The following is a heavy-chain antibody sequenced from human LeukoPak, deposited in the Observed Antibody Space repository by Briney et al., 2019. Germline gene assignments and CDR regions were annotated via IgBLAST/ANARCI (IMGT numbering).Heavy chain of an antibody. CDR2: INPSGGST. CDR3: ARDRGWELRWFELDY. V-gene: IGHV1-46*01. CDR1: GYTFTGYY. Sequence: EASVKVSCKASGYTFTGYYMHWVRQAPGQGLEWMGIINPSGGSTSYAQKFQGRVTMTRDMSTSTVYMELSSLRSEDTAVYYCARDRGWELRWFELDYWGQGTLVTVSS. D-gene: IGHD1-26*01. J-gene: IGHJ4*02.